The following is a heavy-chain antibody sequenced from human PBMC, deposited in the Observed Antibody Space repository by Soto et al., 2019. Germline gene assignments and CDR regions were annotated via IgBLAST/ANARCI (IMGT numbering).Heavy chain of an antibody. CDR2: ISNTGKSP. CDR1: GFTFGLHA. J-gene: IGHJ4*02. V-gene: IGHV3-23*04. D-gene: IGHD2-21*01. CDR3: ARDRGGASERPFDY. Sequence: DVQLVDSGGGLVQPGGSLRLSCAASGFTFGLHAMSWVRQAPGKGLEWVSTISNTGKSPFYADSVKGRFTITRDNSKNMMFLQLNSLRAEDTAFYYCARDRGGASERPFDYWGQGTLVTVSS.